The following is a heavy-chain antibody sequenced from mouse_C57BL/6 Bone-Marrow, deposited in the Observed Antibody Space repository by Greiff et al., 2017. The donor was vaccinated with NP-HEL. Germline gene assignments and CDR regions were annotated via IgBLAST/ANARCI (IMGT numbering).Heavy chain of an antibody. V-gene: IGHV14-4*01. D-gene: IGHD2-2*01. CDR1: GFNIKDDY. Sequence: VQLKQSGAELVRPGASVKLSCTASGFNIKDDYMHWVKQRPEQGLEWIGWIDPENGDTEYASKFQGKATITADTSSNTAYLQLSSLTSEDTAVYYCTTGLRRASWFAYWGQGTLVTVSA. CDR2: IDPENGDT. CDR3: TTGLRRASWFAY. J-gene: IGHJ3*01.